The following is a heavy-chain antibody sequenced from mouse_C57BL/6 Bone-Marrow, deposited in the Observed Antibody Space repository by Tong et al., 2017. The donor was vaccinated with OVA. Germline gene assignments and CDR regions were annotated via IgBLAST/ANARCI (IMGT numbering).Heavy chain of an antibody. CDR3: ARWYYGYDGY. CDR1: EYEFPSHD. CDR2: INSDGGST. Sequence: EVQLQESGGGLVQPGESLKLSCESNEYEFPSHDMSWVRKTPEKRLELVAAINSDGGSTYYPDTMERRFIISRDNTKKTLYLQLSSLTSEDSAVYYCARWYYGYDGYWGQGTLVTVSA. V-gene: IGHV5-2*01. J-gene: IGHJ3*01. D-gene: IGHD2-2*01.